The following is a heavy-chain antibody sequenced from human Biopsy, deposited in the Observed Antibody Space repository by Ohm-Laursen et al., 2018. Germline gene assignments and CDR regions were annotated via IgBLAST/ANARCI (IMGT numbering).Heavy chain of an antibody. J-gene: IGHJ3*01. Sequence: GTLSLTCTVNGGSWDFHYWSWVRQSPGKGLEWIGEINRSGTTNYNPSLKSRVTMSVDTSKKQLSLRLRSVTAADTAMYYCASVVLGPTNDAFDLWGQGTMVVVSS. CDR1: GGSWDFHY. D-gene: IGHD3-22*01. CDR2: INRSGTT. CDR3: ASVVLGPTNDAFDL. V-gene: IGHV4-34*01.